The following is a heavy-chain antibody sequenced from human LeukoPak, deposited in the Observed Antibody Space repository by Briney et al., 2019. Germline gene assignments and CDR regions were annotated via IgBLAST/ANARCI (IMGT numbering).Heavy chain of an antibody. CDR3: ARENGYNWNDRRGMDV. CDR2: ITPNADRT. Sequence: PGGSLRLSCAASGFTFGSYGMSWVRQAPGKGLEWVSFITPNADRTSYADSVEGRFTISRDNPRNTLYMQMNSLRAEDTAVYYCARENGYNWNDRRGMDVWGQGTTVTVSS. CDR1: GFTFGSYG. J-gene: IGHJ6*02. V-gene: IGHV3-23*01. D-gene: IGHD1-1*01.